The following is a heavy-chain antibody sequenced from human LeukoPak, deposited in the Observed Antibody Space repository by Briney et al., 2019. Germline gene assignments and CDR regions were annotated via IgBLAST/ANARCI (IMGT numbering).Heavy chain of an antibody. Sequence: SETLSLTCAVYGGSFSGYYWSWIRQPPGKGLEWIGEINHSGSTNYNPSLKSRVTISVDTSKNQISLKLSSVTAADTAVYYCAREIAAAGYYYYYMDVWGKGTTVTISS. CDR2: INHSGST. CDR1: GGSFSGYY. D-gene: IGHD6-13*01. V-gene: IGHV4-34*01. CDR3: AREIAAAGYYYYYMDV. J-gene: IGHJ6*03.